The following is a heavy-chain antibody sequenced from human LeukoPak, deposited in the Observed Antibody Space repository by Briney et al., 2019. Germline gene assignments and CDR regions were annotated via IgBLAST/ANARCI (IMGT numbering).Heavy chain of an antibody. CDR2: IYPGDSDT. CDR1: GYRFTSYW. CDR3: ARLHFHFGEFPLDY. Sequence: GEPLKISFKGSGYRFTSYWIGWVRPMPGKGLEWMGIIYPGDSDTRYSPSFQGQVTISADKSISTAYLQWSSLKASDTAMYYCARLHFHFGEFPLDYWGQGTLVTVSS. V-gene: IGHV5-51*01. D-gene: IGHD3-10*01. J-gene: IGHJ4*02.